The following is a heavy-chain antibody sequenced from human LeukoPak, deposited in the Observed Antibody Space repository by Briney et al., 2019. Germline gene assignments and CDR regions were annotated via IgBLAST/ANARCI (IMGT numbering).Heavy chain of an antibody. CDR2: ISDRGTYI. V-gene: IGHV3-21*01. CDR1: GFTFSTYS. D-gene: IGHD3-22*01. CDR3: ARDGLIGYYDSSGYYRYYFDY. J-gene: IGHJ4*02. Sequence: GGSLRLSCTASGFTFSTYSMNWVRQAPGKGLEWVASISDRGTYIYYADSVKGRFTISRDNAKNSLYLQMNSLRAEDTAVYYCARDGLIGYYDSSGYYRYYFDYWGQGTLVTVSS.